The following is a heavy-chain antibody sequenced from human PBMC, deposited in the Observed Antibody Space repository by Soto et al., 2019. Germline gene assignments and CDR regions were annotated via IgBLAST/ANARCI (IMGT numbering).Heavy chain of an antibody. CDR3: TGGSSSWPLPSYYYYGMDV. J-gene: IGHJ6*02. V-gene: IGHV3-49*03. CDR1: GFTFGDYA. CDR2: IRSKAYGGTT. D-gene: IGHD6-13*01. Sequence: GSLRLSCTASGFTFGDYAMSWFRQAPGKGLEWVGFIRSKAYGGTTEYAASVKGRFTISRDDSKSIAYLQMNSLKTEDTAVYYCTGGSSSWPLPSYYYYGMDVWGQGTTVTVSS.